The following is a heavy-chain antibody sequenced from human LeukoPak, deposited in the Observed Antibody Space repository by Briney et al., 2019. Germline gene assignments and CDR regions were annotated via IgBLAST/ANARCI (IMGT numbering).Heavy chain of an antibody. D-gene: IGHD4-17*01. V-gene: IGHV3-49*03. CDR1: GFTFGDYA. J-gene: IGHJ3*02. CDR3: TRDYGDLDAFDI. Sequence: GGSLRLSCTASGFTFGDYAMSWFSQAPGKGLEWVGFIRSKAYGGTTEYAASVKGRFTISRDDSKSIAYLQMNSLKTEDTAVYYCTRDYGDLDAFDIWGQGTMVTVSS. CDR2: IRSKAYGGTT.